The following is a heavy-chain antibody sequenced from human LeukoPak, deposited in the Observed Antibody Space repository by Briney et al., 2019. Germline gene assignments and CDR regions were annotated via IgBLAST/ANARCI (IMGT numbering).Heavy chain of an antibody. CDR1: RDSISDYY. Sequence: KTSETLSLTCTVSRDSISDYYWSWIRQPPGEGLEWIGSIYHSGSTYYNPSLKSRVTISVDTSKNQFSLKLSSVTAADTAVYYCARRAITIFGVVIGWFDPWGQGTLVTVSS. J-gene: IGHJ5*02. D-gene: IGHD3-3*01. CDR3: ARRAITIFGVVIGWFDP. V-gene: IGHV4-38-2*02. CDR2: IYHSGST.